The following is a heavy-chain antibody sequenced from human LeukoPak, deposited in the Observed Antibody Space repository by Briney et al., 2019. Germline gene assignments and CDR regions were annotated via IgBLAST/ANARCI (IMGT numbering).Heavy chain of an antibody. V-gene: IGHV3-7*01. CDR1: AFTFGSYW. CDR2: IKQDGSEK. CDR3: ARDSVYPFDY. D-gene: IGHD2-8*01. J-gene: IGHJ4*02. Sequence: GGSLRPSCAASAFTFGSYWMSWVRQAPGKGREWVANIKQDGSEKYYVDSVKGRFTISRDNAKNSLYLQMNSLRAEDTAVYYCARDSVYPFDYWGQGTLVTVSS.